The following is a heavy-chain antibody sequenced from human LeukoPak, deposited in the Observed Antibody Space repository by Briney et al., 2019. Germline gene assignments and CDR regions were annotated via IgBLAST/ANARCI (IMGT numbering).Heavy chain of an antibody. CDR3: AVVVADDYFDY. J-gene: IGHJ4*02. D-gene: IGHD2-15*01. Sequence: SETLSLTCTVSGYSISSGYYWGWIRQPPGKGLEWIGNIYHSGSTYYNPSLKSRVTISVDTSKNQFSLKLSSVTAADTAVYYCAVVVADDYFDYWGQGTLVTVSS. V-gene: IGHV4-38-2*02. CDR1: GYSISSGYY. CDR2: IYHSGST.